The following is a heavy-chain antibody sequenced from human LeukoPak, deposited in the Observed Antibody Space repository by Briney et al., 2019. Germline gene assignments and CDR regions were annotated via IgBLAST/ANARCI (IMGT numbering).Heavy chain of an antibody. J-gene: IGHJ6*02. CDR2: IYTGVTT. V-gene: IGHV3-53*01. D-gene: IGHD4-17*01. CDR1: GFIASSSF. Sequence: GGSLRLSCAASGFIASSSFMSWVRQAPGKGLEWVSVIYTGVTTYYADSVKGRFTICRDDSKNTVYLQMDSLRAEDTAVYYCTRDPVSTAGYGMDVWGQGTTVTVSS. CDR3: TRDPVSTAGYGMDV.